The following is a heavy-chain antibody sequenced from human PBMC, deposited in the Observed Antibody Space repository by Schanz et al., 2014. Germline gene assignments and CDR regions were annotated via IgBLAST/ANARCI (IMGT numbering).Heavy chain of an antibody. Sequence: QLQLLESGPGLVKPSETLSLTCAVYGGSSSDCYWSWIRQPPGKGLEWIGEINHSGGTNYNPSLKSRVPMSVDTSKNQFSLILTSVTAADTAVYYCELITLDRGVRNDYWGQGTLVSVSS. D-gene: IGHD3-10*01. CDR1: GGSSSDCY. V-gene: IGHV4-34*10. J-gene: IGHJ4*02. CDR3: ELITLDRGVRNDY. CDR2: INHSGGT.